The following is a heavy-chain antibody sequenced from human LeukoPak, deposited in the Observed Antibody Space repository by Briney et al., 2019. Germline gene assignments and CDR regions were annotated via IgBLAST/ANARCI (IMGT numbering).Heavy chain of an antibody. CDR3: ARAGLLWFGEPFDY. CDR2: IYYSGST. Sequence: TTSETLSLTCTVSGVSISSYYWSWIRQPPGKGLEWIGYIYYSGSTNYNPSLKSRVTISVDTSKNQFSLKLSSVTAADTAVYYCARAGLLWFGEPFDYWGQGTLVTVSS. J-gene: IGHJ4*02. V-gene: IGHV4-59*01. CDR1: GVSISSYY. D-gene: IGHD3-10*01.